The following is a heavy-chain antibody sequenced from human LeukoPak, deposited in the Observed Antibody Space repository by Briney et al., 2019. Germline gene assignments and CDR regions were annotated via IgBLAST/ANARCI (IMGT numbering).Heavy chain of an antibody. CDR1: GFTFSSYG. Sequence: GRSLRLSCAASGFTFSSYGMHWVRQAPGKGLEWVAVIWYDGSNKYYADSVKGRFTISRDNSKNTLYLQMNSLRAEDTAVYYCARDRGCSGGGCYSNYYYYGMDVWGKGTTVTVSS. V-gene: IGHV3-33*01. D-gene: IGHD2-15*01. CDR3: ARDRGCSGGGCYSNYYYYGMDV. J-gene: IGHJ6*04. CDR2: IWYDGSNK.